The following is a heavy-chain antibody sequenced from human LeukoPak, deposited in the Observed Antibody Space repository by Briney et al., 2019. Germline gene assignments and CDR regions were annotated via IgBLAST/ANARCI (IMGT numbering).Heavy chain of an antibody. CDR2: IYPGDSDT. CDR3: ARPNCGGDCYDAFDI. J-gene: IGHJ3*02. V-gene: IGHV5-51*01. CDR1: GYSFSSYW. D-gene: IGHD2-21*02. Sequence: GESLKISCKGSGYSFSSYWIAWVRQMPGKGLEWMGIIYPGDSDTRYSPSFQGQVTISADTSISTAYLQWSSLKASDTAMYYCARPNCGGDCYDAFDIWGQGTMVTVSS.